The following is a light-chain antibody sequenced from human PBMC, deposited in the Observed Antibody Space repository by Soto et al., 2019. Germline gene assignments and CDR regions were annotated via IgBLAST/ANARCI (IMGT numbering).Light chain of an antibody. Sequence: EIVLSQSPGTLSLSPGARATLSCRASKSVSSRYLAWYQQKPGQAPRLLIYGASSRATGIPDRFTGSGSGTDFTLTISRLEPEDFAVYYCQQYGSSAYTFGQGTKREIK. CDR1: KSVSSRY. V-gene: IGKV3-20*01. J-gene: IGKJ2*01. CDR2: GAS. CDR3: QQYGSSAYT.